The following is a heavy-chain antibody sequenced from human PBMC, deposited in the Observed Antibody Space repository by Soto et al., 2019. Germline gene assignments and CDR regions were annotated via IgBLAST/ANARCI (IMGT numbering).Heavy chain of an antibody. CDR1: GFTFSSYA. CDR2: ISGSGHKT. Sequence: TGGSLRLSCAASGFTFSSYAMSWVRQAPGKGLEWVSAISGSGHKTNYADSVKGRFTISRDNPKNTLYLQMNSLRAEDTAVYYCADGGYCSGTSCYGGMDVWGQGTTVTVSS. CDR3: ADGGYCSGTSCYGGMDV. V-gene: IGHV3-23*01. D-gene: IGHD2-2*01. J-gene: IGHJ6*02.